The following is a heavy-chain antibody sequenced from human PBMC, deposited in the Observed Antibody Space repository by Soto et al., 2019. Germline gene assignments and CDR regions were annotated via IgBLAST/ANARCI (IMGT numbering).Heavy chain of an antibody. CDR1: GFTFSNAW. V-gene: IGHV3-15*01. Sequence: GGSLRLSCAASGFTFSNAWMSWVRQAPGKGLEWVGRIKSKTDGGTTDYAAPVKGRFTISRDDSKNTLYLQMNSLKTEDTAVYYCTPAGVGGVIVTIFDAFDIWGQGTMVTVSS. J-gene: IGHJ3*02. CDR3: TPAGVGGVIVTIFDAFDI. D-gene: IGHD3-16*02. CDR2: IKSKTDGGTT.